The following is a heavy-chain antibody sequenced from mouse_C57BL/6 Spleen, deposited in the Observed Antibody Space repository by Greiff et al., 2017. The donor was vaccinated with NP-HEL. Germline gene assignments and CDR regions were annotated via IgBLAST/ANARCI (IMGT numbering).Heavy chain of an antibody. CDR1: GFTFTDYY. Sequence: EVQLVESGGGLVQPGGSLSLSCAASGFTFTDYYMSWVRQPPGKALEWLGFIRNKANGYTTEYSASVKGRFTISRDNSQSILYLQMNALRAEDSATYYCARLGGSSRYYAMDYWGQGTSVTVSS. V-gene: IGHV7-3*01. CDR2: IRNKANGYTT. J-gene: IGHJ4*01. CDR3: ARLGGSSRYYAMDY. D-gene: IGHD1-1*01.